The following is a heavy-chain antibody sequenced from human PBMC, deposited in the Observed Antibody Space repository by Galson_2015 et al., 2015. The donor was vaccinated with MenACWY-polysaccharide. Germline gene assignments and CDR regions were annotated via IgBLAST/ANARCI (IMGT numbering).Heavy chain of an antibody. V-gene: IGHV4-59*01. Sequence: ETLSLTCTVSGGSISSYYWSWIRQPPGKGLEWIGYIYYSGSTNYNPSLKSRVTISVDTSKNQFSLKLSSVTAADTAVYYCARVNSGSYYGSYYFDYWGQGTLVTVSS. CDR3: ARVNSGSYYGSYYFDY. J-gene: IGHJ4*02. CDR1: GGSISSYY. D-gene: IGHD1-26*01. CDR2: IYYSGST.